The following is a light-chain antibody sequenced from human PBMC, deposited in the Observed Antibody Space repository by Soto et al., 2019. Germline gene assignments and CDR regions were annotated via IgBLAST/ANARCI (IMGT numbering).Light chain of an antibody. CDR1: SSDVGSYNL. CDR2: EGS. CDR3: CSYAGSSPVV. Sequence: QSVLTQPASVSGSPGQSFTISCTGTSSDVGSYNLVSWYQQHPGKAPKLMIYEGSKRPSGVSNRFSGSKSGNTASLTISGLQAEDEADYYCCSYAGSSPVVFGGGTKLTVL. V-gene: IGLV2-23*01. J-gene: IGLJ2*01.